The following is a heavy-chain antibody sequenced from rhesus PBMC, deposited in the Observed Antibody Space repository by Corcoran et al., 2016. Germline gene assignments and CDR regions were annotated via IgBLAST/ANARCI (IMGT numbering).Heavy chain of an antibody. J-gene: IGHJ6*01. D-gene: IGHD6-13*01. CDR2: IKRGGGST. CDR1: GFTFSSYG. Sequence: EVQLVETGGGLVQPGGSLKLSCAASGFTFSSYGMSWVRQAPGKGLEWVSAIKRGGGSTYYADSVKGRFTISRDNSKNTLSLQMNSLRAEDTAVYYCAKDASSWSNQYGLDSWGQGVVVTVSS. V-gene: IGHV3S5*01. CDR3: AKDASSWSNQYGLDS.